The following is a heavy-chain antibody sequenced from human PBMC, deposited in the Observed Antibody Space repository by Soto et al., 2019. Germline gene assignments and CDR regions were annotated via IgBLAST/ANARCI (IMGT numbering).Heavy chain of an antibody. D-gene: IGHD6-13*01. J-gene: IGHJ4*02. CDR1: GGSISSSSYY. CDR2: IYHSGST. Sequence: SETLSLTCTVSGGSISSSSYYWGWIRQPPGKGLEWIGSIYHSGSTYYNPSLKSRVTISVDTSKNQFSLKLSSVTAADTAVYYCARERRYSSSWIDYWGQGTLVTVSS. V-gene: IGHV4-39*07. CDR3: ARERRYSSSWIDY.